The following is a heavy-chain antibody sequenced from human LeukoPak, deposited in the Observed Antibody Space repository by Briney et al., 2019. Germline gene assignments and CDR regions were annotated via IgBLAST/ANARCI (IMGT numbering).Heavy chain of an antibody. J-gene: IGHJ4*02. CDR1: GFTFSSYG. Sequence: PGGSLRLSCAASGFTFSSYGMHWVRQAPGKGLEWVAVISYDGSNKYSADSVKGRFTISRDNSKNTLYLQMNSLRAEDTAVYYCANYGDYYYFYYWGQGTLVTASS. V-gene: IGHV3-30*18. D-gene: IGHD4-17*01. CDR3: ANYGDYYYFYY. CDR2: ISYDGSNK.